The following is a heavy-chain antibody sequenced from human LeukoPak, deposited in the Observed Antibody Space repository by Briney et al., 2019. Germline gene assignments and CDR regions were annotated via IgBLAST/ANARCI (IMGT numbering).Heavy chain of an antibody. J-gene: IGHJ4*02. CDR3: ARGPRYCSSTSCHPPNY. D-gene: IGHD2-2*01. CDR1: GGTFSSYA. CDR2: IIPIFGTA. Sequence: GASVKVSCKASGGTFSSYAISWVRQAPGQGLEWMGGIIPIFGTANYAQKFQGRVTITADESTSTAYMELSSLRSEDTAVYYCARGPRYCSSTSCHPPNYWGQGTLVTVSS. V-gene: IGHV1-69*13.